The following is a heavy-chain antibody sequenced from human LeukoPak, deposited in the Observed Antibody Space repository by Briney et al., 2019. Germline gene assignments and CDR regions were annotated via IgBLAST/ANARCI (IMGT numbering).Heavy chain of an antibody. CDR3: ARDPKLRSLRAFDY. Sequence: PGGSLRLSCATSGFIFSTYWMSWVRQAPGKGLEWVANIKEDGSEKYYVDSVKGRFTMSRDNAKNSLYLQMNSLRAEDTAVYYCARDPKLRSLRAFDYWGQGTLVTVSS. CDR2: IKEDGSEK. CDR1: GFIFSTYW. J-gene: IGHJ4*02. D-gene: IGHD4-17*01. V-gene: IGHV3-7*04.